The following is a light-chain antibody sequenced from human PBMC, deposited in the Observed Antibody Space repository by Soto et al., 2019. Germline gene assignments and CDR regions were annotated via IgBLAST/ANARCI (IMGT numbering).Light chain of an antibody. Sequence: EIVLTQSPGTLPLSPGESAALSCRASQTISNNSLVWYRQKPGQAPRLLIYAVSSRAAGIPDRFSGSGSGTDFALTIARLEPEYSAVYYCQQHSNSPWTFGQGTRVEI. CDR3: QQHSNSPWT. CDR1: QTISNNS. CDR2: AVS. J-gene: IGKJ1*01. V-gene: IGKV3-20*01.